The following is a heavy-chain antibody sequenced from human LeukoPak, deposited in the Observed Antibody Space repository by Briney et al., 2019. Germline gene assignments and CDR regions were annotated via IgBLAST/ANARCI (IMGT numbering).Heavy chain of an antibody. J-gene: IGHJ4*02. CDR1: GFTFSSYA. Sequence: SGGSLRLSCAASGFTFSSYAMSWVRQAPGKGLEWASAISGSGGSTYYADSVKGRFTISRDNSKNTLYLQMNSLRAEDTAVYYCAKSLWVFTVTTLLDYWGQGTLVTVSS. CDR3: AKSLWVFTVTTLLDY. D-gene: IGHD4-17*01. CDR2: ISGSGGST. V-gene: IGHV3-23*01.